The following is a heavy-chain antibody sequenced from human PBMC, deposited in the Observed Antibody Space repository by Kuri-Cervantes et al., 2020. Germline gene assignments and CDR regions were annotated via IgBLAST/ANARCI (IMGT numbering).Heavy chain of an antibody. CDR1: GFTFSSYA. D-gene: IGHD4-17*01. J-gene: IGHJ3*02. CDR2: ISYDGSNK. CDR3: TTDYEANGDDDFFDI. V-gene: IGHV3-30*01. Sequence: GESLKISCAASGFTFSSYAMHWVRQAPGKGLEWVAVISYDGSNKYYADSVKGRFTISRDNSKNTLYLQMNSLRAEDTAVYYCTTDYEANGDDDFFDIWGQGTMVTDSS.